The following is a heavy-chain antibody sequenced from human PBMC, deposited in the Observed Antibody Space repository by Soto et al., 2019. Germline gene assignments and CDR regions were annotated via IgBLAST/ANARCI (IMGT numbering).Heavy chain of an antibody. Sequence: EVQLVETGGGLIQPGGSLRLSCAASGFTVSSNYMSWVRQAPGKGLEWVSVIYSGGSTYYADSVKGRFTISRDNSKNTLYLQMNSLRAEDTAVYYCARESTVSDWYFDLWGRGTLVTVSS. CDR2: IYSGGST. CDR1: GFTVSSNY. J-gene: IGHJ2*01. CDR3: ARESTVSDWYFDL. D-gene: IGHD4-17*01. V-gene: IGHV3-53*02.